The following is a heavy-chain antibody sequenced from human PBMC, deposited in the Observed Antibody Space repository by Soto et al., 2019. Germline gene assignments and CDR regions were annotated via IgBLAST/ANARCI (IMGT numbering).Heavy chain of an antibody. D-gene: IGHD3-3*01. CDR3: ARDPLERGSYDFWSGYPYYYYYMDV. CDR1: GFTFSSYA. V-gene: IGHV3-64*01. CDR2: ISSNGGST. Sequence: GGSLRLSCAASGFTFSSYAMHWVRQAPGKGLEYVSAISSNGGSTYYANSVKGRFTISRDNSKNTLYLQMGSLRAEDMAVYYCARDPLERGSYDFWSGYPYYYYYMDVWGKGTTVTVSS. J-gene: IGHJ6*03.